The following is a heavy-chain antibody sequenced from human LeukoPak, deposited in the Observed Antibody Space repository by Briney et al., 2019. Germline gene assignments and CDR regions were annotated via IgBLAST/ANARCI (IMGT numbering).Heavy chain of an antibody. CDR2: ISSSSSYI. J-gene: IGHJ4*02. D-gene: IGHD3-3*01. CDR1: GFTFSSYS. V-gene: IGHV3-21*01. CDR3: ARKSTLRRWRWRGFDY. Sequence: GGSLRLSCAASGFTFSSYSMNWVRQAPGKGLEWVSSISSSSSYIYYADSVKGRFTISRDNAKNSLYLQMNSLRAEDTAVYYCARKSTLRRWRWRGFDYWGQGTLVTVSS.